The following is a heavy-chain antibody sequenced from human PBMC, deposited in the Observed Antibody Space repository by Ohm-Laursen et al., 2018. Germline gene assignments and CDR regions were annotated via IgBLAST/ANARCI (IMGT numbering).Heavy chain of an antibody. CDR2: IYYSGST. V-gene: IGHV4-59*01. J-gene: IGHJ6*02. CDR3: ARERCSGGSCYSTGYYYYYGMDV. CDR1: GGSITNYY. D-gene: IGHD2-15*01. Sequence: SETLSLTCTVSGGSITNYYWSWIRQPPGKGLEWIGYIYYSGSTNYSPSLKSRVTISVDTSKNQFSLKLSSVTAADTAVYYCARERCSGGSCYSTGYYYYYGMDVWGQGTTVTVSS.